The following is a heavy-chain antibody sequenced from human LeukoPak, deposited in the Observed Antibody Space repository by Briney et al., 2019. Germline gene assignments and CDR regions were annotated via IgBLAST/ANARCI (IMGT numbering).Heavy chain of an antibody. V-gene: IGHV3-7*01. CDR2: IKRDGSET. CDR3: VGDPGDY. CDR1: GFAFSTYW. Sequence: PGGSLRLSCAASGFAFSTYWMSWVRQAPGKGLEWVSNIKRDGSETYYVDSVEGRFTISRDNAKSSLYLQMNSLRGGDTALYYCVGDPGDYWGQGTLVTVSS. J-gene: IGHJ4*02.